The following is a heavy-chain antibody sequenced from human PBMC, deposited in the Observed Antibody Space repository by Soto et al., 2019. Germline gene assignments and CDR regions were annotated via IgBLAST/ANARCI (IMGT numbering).Heavy chain of an antibody. D-gene: IGHD6-13*01. CDR2: IHYSGNT. J-gene: IGHJ6*02. Sequence: PSETLSLTCTVSGDSISSSSYYWSWIRQHPGKGLEWIGYIHYSGNTRYNPSLKSRLTISVDTSKNQFSLMLSSLTAADTAVYFCARARVPYSSTWYRNDYYGMDIWGQGTTVTVSS. V-gene: IGHV4-31*03. CDR3: ARARVPYSSTWYRNDYYGMDI. CDR1: GDSISSSSYY.